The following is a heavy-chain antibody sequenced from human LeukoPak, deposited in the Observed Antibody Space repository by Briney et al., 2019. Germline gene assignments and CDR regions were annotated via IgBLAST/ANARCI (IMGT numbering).Heavy chain of an antibody. Sequence: SETLSLTCAVYGGSFSGYYWSWIRQPPGKGLEWIGEINHSGSTNYNPSLKSRVTISVDTSKNQFSLKLSSVTAAATAVYYCARSSAYNWFDPWGQGTLVTVSS. CDR1: GGSFSGYY. V-gene: IGHV4-34*01. D-gene: IGHD2-2*01. J-gene: IGHJ5*02. CDR3: ARSSAYNWFDP. CDR2: INHSGST.